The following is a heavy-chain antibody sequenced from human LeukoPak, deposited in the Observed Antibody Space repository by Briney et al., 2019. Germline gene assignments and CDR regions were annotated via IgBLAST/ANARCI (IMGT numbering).Heavy chain of an antibody. CDR1: GGSFSGYY. Sequence: SETLSLTCAVYGGSFSGYYWSWIRQPPGKGLEWIGEINHSGSTNYNPSLKSRVTISVDTSKNQFSLKLSSVTAADTAVYYCARGLWRGLHFAWVWGFDYWGQETLVTVSS. CDR2: INHSGST. J-gene: IGHJ4*02. CDR3: ARGLWRGLHFAWVWGFDY. D-gene: IGHD3-9*01. V-gene: IGHV4-34*01.